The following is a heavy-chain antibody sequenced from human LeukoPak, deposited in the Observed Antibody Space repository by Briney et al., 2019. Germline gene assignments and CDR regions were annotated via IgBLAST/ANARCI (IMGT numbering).Heavy chain of an antibody. CDR1: GYTFTGYY. Sequence: ASVKVSCKASGYTFTGYYMHWVRQAPGQGLEWMGWINPNSGGTNYAQKFQGRVTMTSDTSISTAYMELSRLRSDDTAVYYCARSLLWFGELLENWGQGTLVTVSS. J-gene: IGHJ4*02. V-gene: IGHV1-2*02. CDR3: ARSLLWFGELLEN. D-gene: IGHD3-10*01. CDR2: INPNSGGT.